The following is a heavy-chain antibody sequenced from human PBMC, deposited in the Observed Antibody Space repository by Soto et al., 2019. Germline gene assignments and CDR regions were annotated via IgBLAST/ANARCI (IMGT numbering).Heavy chain of an antibody. CDR1: GFSFTDAW. Sequence: EVHLVASGGGLVQPEGSLRISCAASGFSFTDAWMNWVSQTPGKGLEWVGRIKDRANGGTTEYAAPVKDRFTISRDDSIKTVYLEMRSRKTEDTAMYNRTRRPNAGDTGVDILGYWGQGTLVTV. V-gene: IGHV3-15*07. CDR3: TRRPNAGDTGVDILGY. J-gene: IGHJ4*02. D-gene: IGHD2-15*01. CDR2: IKDRANGGTT.